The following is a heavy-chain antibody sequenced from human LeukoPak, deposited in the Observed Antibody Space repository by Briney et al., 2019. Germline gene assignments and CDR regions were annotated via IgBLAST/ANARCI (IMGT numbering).Heavy chain of an antibody. J-gene: IGHJ4*02. D-gene: IGHD2-15*01. CDR1: GGSFSGYY. CDR2: INHSGST. Sequence: SSETLSLTCAVYGGSFSGYYWSWIRQPPGKGLEWIGEINHSGSTNYNPSLKSRVTISVDTSKNQFSLKLSSVTAADTAVYYCARHLYCGGGSCTDYWGQGTLVTVSS. CDR3: ARHLYCGGGSCTDY. V-gene: IGHV4-34*01.